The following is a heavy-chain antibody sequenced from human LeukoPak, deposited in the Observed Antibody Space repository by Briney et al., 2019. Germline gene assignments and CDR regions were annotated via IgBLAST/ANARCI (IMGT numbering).Heavy chain of an antibody. CDR3: ETATFDIVVVPAATGWFDP. CDR1: GGSFSGYY. J-gene: IGHJ5*02. D-gene: IGHD2-2*01. V-gene: IGHV4-34*01. Sequence: PSETLSLTCAVYGGSFSGYYWSWIRQPPGKGLEWIGEISHSGSTNYNPSLKSRVTISVDTSKNQFSLKLSSVTAADTAVYYCETATFDIVVVPAATGWFDPWGQGTLVTVSS. CDR2: ISHSGST.